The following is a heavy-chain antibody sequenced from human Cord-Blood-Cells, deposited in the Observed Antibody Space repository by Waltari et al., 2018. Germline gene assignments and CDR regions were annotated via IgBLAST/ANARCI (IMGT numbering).Heavy chain of an antibody. CDR2: IKQDGSEK. CDR1: GFPVVTQC. V-gene: IGHV3-7*01. D-gene: IGHD2-2*01. J-gene: IGHJ4*02. Sequence: EVQLVESGRGLVPPGGSLRLPWAASGFPVVTQCMSWVRQAPGKGLEWVANIKQDGSEKYYVDSVKGRFTISRDNAKNSLYLQMNSLRAEDTAVYYCARDYGASDYWGQGTLVTVSS. CDR3: ARDYGASDY.